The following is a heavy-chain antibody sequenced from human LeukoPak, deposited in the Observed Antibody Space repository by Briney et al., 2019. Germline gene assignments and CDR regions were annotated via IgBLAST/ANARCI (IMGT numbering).Heavy chain of an antibody. CDR3: ARDLAAAESDY. J-gene: IGHJ4*02. V-gene: IGHV3-66*01. D-gene: IGHD6-13*01. CDR1: GFTVSSNY. Sequence: GGSLRLSCAASGFTVSSNYMSWVRQAPGKGLECVSVIYSGGSTYYADSVKGRFTISRDNSKNTLYLQMNSLRAEDTAVYYCARDLAAAESDYWGQGTLVTVSS. CDR2: IYSGGST.